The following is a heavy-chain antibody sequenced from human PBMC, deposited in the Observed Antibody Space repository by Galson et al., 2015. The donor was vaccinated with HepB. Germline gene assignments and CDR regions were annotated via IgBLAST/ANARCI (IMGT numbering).Heavy chain of an antibody. V-gene: IGHV3-33*01. D-gene: IGHD6-13*01. CDR1: GFTFSSYG. Sequence: SLRLSCAVSGFTFSSYGMHWVRQGPGKGLEWVSVIWYDGSNKHYADSVKGRLTISRDNSKNTLYLQMNSLRAEDTVVYYCARDFKKQLVPIYYYYYMDVWGKGTTVTVSS. CDR3: ARDFKKQLVPIYYYYYMDV. CDR2: IWYDGSNK. J-gene: IGHJ6*03.